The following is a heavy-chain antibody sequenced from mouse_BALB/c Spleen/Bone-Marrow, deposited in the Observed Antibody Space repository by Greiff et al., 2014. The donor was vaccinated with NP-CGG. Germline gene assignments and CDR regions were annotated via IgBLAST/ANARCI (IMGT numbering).Heavy chain of an antibody. Sequence: DLVKPGASVKLSCKASGYTFTSYWINWIKQRPGQGLEWIGRIPPGSGTTYYNEMFQGKATLTVDTSSTTAYIQLGSLSSKNSAVYFCARESYDYGSSSPWLAYWGQGTLVTVSA. J-gene: IGHJ3*01. CDR3: ARESYDYGSSSPWLAY. D-gene: IGHD1-1*01. V-gene: IGHV1S41*01. CDR1: GYTFTSYW. CDR2: IPPGSGTT.